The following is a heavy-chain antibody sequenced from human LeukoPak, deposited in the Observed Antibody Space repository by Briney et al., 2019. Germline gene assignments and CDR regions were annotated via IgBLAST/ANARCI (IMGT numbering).Heavy chain of an antibody. CDR2: INHSGST. Sequence: KASETLSLTCAVYGGSFSGYYWSWLRQPPGKGVEWIGEINHSGSTNYTPSLKSRVTISADTSKNRFSLKLSSVTAADTAVYYCARVYSGSPRGVWYFDYWGQGTLVTVSS. V-gene: IGHV4-34*01. D-gene: IGHD5-12*01. J-gene: IGHJ4*02. CDR1: GGSFSGYY. CDR3: ARVYSGSPRGVWYFDY.